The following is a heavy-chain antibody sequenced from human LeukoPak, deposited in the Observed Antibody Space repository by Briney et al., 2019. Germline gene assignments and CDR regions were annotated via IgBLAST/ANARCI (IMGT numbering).Heavy chain of an antibody. CDR3: ATYYYDSSGPRMGY. CDR2: MNPNSGNT. V-gene: IGHV1-8*01. Sequence: GASVTVSCTASGYTFTSYDINWVRQATGQGLEWMGWMNPNSGNTGYAQKFQGRVTMTRNTSISTAYMELSSLRSEDTAVYYCATYYYDSSGPRMGYWGQGTLVTVSS. D-gene: IGHD3-22*01. CDR1: GYTFTSYD. J-gene: IGHJ4*02.